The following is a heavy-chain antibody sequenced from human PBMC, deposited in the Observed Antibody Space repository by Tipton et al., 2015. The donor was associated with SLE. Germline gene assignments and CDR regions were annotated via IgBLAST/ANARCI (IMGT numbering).Heavy chain of an antibody. CDR3: GRLWADWTFDY. CDR2: IYYSGST. V-gene: IGHV4-59*08. Sequence: LRLSCTVSGGSISSYYWSWIRQPPGKGLEWIGYIYYSGSTYYNPSLKSRVTISVDTSKNQFSLKLSSVTAADTAVYYCGRLWADWTFDYWGQGTLVTVSS. D-gene: IGHD2-21*01. J-gene: IGHJ4*02. CDR1: GGSISSYY.